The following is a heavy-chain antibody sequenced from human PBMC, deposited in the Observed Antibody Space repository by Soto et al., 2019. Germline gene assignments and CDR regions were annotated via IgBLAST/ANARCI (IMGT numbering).Heavy chain of an antibody. V-gene: IGHV5-51*01. D-gene: IGHD1-26*01. Sequence: PGESLKISCKGSGYGFTSYWIGWVRQMPGKGLEWMGIIYPGDSDTRYSPSFQGQVTISADKSISTAYLQWSSLKASDTAMYYCARPLWNHIVGAKGDAFDIWGQGTMVTVSS. CDR1: GYGFTSYW. CDR2: IYPGDSDT. CDR3: ARPLWNHIVGAKGDAFDI. J-gene: IGHJ3*02.